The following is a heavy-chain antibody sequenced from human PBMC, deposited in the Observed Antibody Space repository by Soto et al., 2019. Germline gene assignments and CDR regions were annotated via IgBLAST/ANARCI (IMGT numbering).Heavy chain of an antibody. CDR1: GFILSSYG. V-gene: IGHV3-30*18. J-gene: IGHJ3*02. Sequence: GGSLRLSCAASGFILSSYGMHWVRQAPGKGLEWVAVISYDGSNKYYADSVKGRFTISRDNSKNSLYLQMNSRRAEDTAVYYCAKAARRWIAFDIWGQGTMVTVSS. D-gene: IGHD4-17*01. CDR2: ISYDGSNK. CDR3: AKAARRWIAFDI.